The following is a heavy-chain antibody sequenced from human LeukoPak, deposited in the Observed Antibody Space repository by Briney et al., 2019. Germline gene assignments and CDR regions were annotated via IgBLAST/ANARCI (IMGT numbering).Heavy chain of an antibody. CDR2: INSDGSST. D-gene: IGHD2-2*01. CDR3: ARVATTSSKWSLDY. J-gene: IGHJ4*02. V-gene: IGHV3-74*01. CDR1: GFTFSAYW. Sequence: GGSLRLSCAASGFTFSAYWMHWVRQSPGKGLVWVPRINSDGSSTDYADSVKGRFTISRDIAKSTLYLQMNSLRAEDTAVYYCARVATTSSKWSLDYWGQGTLVTVSS.